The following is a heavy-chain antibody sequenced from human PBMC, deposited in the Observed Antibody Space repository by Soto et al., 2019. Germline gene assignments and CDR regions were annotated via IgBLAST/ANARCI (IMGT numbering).Heavy chain of an antibody. CDR2: INPNRGDT. D-gene: IGHD5-18*01. V-gene: IGHV1-2*04. J-gene: IGHJ4*02. Sequence: QVQLVQSGAEVKKLGASVKVSCKASGYTFTAYYIHWVRQAPGQGLEWVGWINPNRGDTNYAQRFRGWVTMTGDRSVSTAYMDLTRLRSDDTAVYYCARGGYSYGYGLDYWGQGTVVTVSS. CDR1: GYTFTAYY. CDR3: ARGGYSYGYGLDY.